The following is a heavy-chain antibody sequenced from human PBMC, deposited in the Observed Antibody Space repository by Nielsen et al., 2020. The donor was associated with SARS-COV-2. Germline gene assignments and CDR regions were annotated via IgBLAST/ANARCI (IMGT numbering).Heavy chain of an antibody. CDR1: GDSVSSGRFY. V-gene: IGHV4-61*01. D-gene: IGHD1/OR15-1a*01. CDR3: ATGNKIFDDAFDV. Sequence: SETLSLTCAVSGDSVSSGRFYWSWLRQPPGKGLEWIGYIFYSGSTYYNPSLESRVTISVDRSKSQFSLRLTSVTAADTAVYFCATGNKIFDDAFDVWGQGALVTVSS. J-gene: IGHJ3*01. CDR2: IFYSGST.